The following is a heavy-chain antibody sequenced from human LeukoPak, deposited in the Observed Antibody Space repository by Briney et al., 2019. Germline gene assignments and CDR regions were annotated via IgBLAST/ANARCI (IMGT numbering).Heavy chain of an antibody. J-gene: IGHJ6*03. Sequence: PGGSLRLSCAASGFTFSSYEMNWVRQAPGKGLEWVSYISSGGSTIYYADSVKGRFTISRDNAKNSLYLQMNSLRAEDTAVYYCARAYGSGSYSAAYYMDVWGKGTTVTISS. V-gene: IGHV3-48*03. CDR1: GFTFSSYE. CDR3: ARAYGSGSYSAAYYMDV. CDR2: ISSGGSTI. D-gene: IGHD3-10*01.